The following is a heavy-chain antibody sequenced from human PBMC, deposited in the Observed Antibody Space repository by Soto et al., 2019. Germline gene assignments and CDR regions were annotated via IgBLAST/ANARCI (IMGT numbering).Heavy chain of an antibody. D-gene: IGHD3-10*01. J-gene: IGHJ6*02. CDR2: ISAYNGNT. CDR1: GYTFTSYG. Sequence: QVQLVQSGAEVKKPGASVKVSCKASGYTFTSYGISWVRQAPGQGLEWMGWISAYNGNTNYAQKLQGRVTMTTDTSTSTAYMELRSLRSDDTAVHYWARVSYYYGSGSPYGMDVWGQGTTVTVSS. CDR3: ARVSYYYGSGSPYGMDV. V-gene: IGHV1-18*01.